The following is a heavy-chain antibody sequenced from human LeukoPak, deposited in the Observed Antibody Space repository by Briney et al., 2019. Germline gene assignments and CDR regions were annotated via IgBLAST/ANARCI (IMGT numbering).Heavy chain of an antibody. J-gene: IGHJ4*02. CDR2: IYTSGST. V-gene: IGHV4-61*02. D-gene: IGHD3-22*01. Sequence: PSETLSLTCTVSGGSISSGSYYWSWIRQPAGKGLEWIGRIYTSGSTNYNPSLKSRVTISVDTSKNQFSLKLSSVTAADTAVYYCARSSAGYYSAYFFDYWGQGTLVTVSS. CDR1: GGSISSGSYY. CDR3: ARSSAGYYSAYFFDY.